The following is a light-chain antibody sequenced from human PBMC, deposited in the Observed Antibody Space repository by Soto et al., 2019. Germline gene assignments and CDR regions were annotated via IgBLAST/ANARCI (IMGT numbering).Light chain of an antibody. Sequence: DIQMTQSPSTLSASVGDRVTITCRASQSISSWLVWYQQKPGKAPKLLIYDASSLESGVPSRFSGSGSGTEFTLTISSLQPDDYATYYCQQYNSYSTFGQGTKVKIK. CDR1: QSISSW. CDR3: QQYNSYST. CDR2: DAS. V-gene: IGKV1-5*01. J-gene: IGKJ1*01.